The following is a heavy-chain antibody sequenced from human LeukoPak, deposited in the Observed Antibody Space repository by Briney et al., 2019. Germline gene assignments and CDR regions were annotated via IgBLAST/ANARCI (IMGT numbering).Heavy chain of an antibody. J-gene: IGHJ4*02. CDR2: ISSSGSTI. D-gene: IGHD2/OR15-2a*01. Sequence: GGSLRLSCAASGFTFSSYEMNWVRQAPGKGLEWVSYISSSGSTIYYADPVKGRFTISRDNAKNSLYLQMNSLRAEDTAVYYCARDWFHAIDYWGQGTLVTVSS. V-gene: IGHV3-48*03. CDR3: ARDWFHAIDY. CDR1: GFTFSSYE.